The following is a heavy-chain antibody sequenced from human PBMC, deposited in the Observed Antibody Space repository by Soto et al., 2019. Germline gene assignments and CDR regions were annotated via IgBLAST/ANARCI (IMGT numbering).Heavy chain of an antibody. V-gene: IGHV5-10-1*01. J-gene: IGHJ3*02. CDR3: ARHIGTYCTNGVCRSHDAFDI. D-gene: IGHD2-8*01. Sequence: GESLKISCNGSGYIFTSYWISWVRQMPGKGLEWMGRIDPSDSYTNYSPSFQGHVTISADKSISTAYLQWSSLKASDTAMYYCARHIGTYCTNGVCRSHDAFDIWGQGTMVTVSS. CDR1: GYIFTSYW. CDR2: IDPSDSYT.